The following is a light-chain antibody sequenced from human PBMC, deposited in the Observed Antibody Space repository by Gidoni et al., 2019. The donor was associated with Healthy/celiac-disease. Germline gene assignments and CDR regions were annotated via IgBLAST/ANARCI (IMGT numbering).Light chain of an antibody. V-gene: IGLV3-19*01. CDR3: NSRDSSGNHRVV. Sequence: SSELTQAPAVSVALGKTVRITCQGDSLRSYYASWYQQKPGQAPVLVIYGKNNRPSGIPDRCSGSSSGNTASLTITGAQAEDEADYYCNSRDSSGNHRVVFGGGTKLTVL. J-gene: IGLJ2*01. CDR1: SLRSYY. CDR2: GKN.